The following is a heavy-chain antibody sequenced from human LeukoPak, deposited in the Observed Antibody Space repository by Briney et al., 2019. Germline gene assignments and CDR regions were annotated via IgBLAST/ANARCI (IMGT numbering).Heavy chain of an antibody. Sequence: PGGSLRLSCAASGFTFSSYWMHGVRQAPGKGLVWVSRINTDGSRTSYADSVKGRFTISRDNGKKTLYLQMNSLRAADTAVYYCARRGYTAYVHDYWGQGTLVTVSS. CDR3: ARRGYTAYVHDY. D-gene: IGHD5-12*01. V-gene: IGHV3-74*01. CDR2: INTDGSRT. J-gene: IGHJ4*02. CDR1: GFTFSSYW.